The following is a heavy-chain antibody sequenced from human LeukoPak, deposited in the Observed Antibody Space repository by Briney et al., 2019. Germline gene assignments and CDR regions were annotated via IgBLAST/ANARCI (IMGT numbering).Heavy chain of an antibody. CDR1: GGSISSYY. J-gene: IGHJ2*01. Sequence: SETLSLTCTVSGGSISSYYWSWIRQPPGKGLEWIGYIYYSGSTYYNPSLKSRVTISVDTSKNQFSLKLSSVTAADTAVYYCARGITMVRGVIWWYFDLWGRGTLVTVSS. CDR3: ARGITMVRGVIWWYFDL. CDR2: IYYSGST. V-gene: IGHV4-59*08. D-gene: IGHD3-10*01.